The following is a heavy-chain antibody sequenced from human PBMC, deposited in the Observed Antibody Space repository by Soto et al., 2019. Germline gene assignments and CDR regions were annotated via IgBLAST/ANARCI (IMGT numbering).Heavy chain of an antibody. V-gene: IGHV1-3*01. D-gene: IGHD3-16*01. CDR1: GYTFTSYA. J-gene: IGHJ5*02. CDR2: INAGNGNT. Sequence: QVQLVQSGAEVKKPGASVKVSCKASGYTFTSYAMHWVRQAPGQRLEWMGWINAGNGNTKYSQKFQGRVTITRDTSASTAHMELSSLRSEDTAVYYCARGYGGPIGWFDPWGQGTLVPVSS. CDR3: ARGYGGPIGWFDP.